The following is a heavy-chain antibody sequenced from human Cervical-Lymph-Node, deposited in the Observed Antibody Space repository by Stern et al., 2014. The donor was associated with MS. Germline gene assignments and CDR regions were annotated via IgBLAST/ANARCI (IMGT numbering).Heavy chain of an antibody. Sequence: QVQLQQWGAELLKPSETLSLTCAVYGGSFSGSYWTWIRQPPGKGLEWVGEVDHSGSTIYNPSLKRRVTISPDTSKNQFSLRLSFVTAADTAVYYCARGGVGGYDYLDFWGQGTLVTVSS. V-gene: IGHV4-34*01. CDR1: GGSFSGSY. D-gene: IGHD5-12*01. CDR3: ARGGVGGYDYLDF. J-gene: IGHJ4*02. CDR2: VDHSGST.